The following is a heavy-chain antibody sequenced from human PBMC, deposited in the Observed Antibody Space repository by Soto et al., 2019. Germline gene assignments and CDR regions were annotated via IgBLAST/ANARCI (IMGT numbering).Heavy chain of an antibody. D-gene: IGHD6-13*01. Sequence: PGVSLKISCKGSGYSFTTYWITWVRQMPGKGLEWMGRIDPSDSYTNYSPSFQGHVTMSVDKSTTTAYLQWSSLKASDTAMYYCAKHRRAGAGSFDPWGQGTLVTVS. CDR1: GYSFTTYW. J-gene: IGHJ5*02. CDR2: IDPSDSYT. CDR3: AKHRRAGAGSFDP. V-gene: IGHV5-10-1*01.